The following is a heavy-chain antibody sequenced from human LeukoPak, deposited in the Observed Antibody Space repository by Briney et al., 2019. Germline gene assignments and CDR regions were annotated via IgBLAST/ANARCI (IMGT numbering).Heavy chain of an antibody. D-gene: IGHD1-26*01. CDR1: GGSISSGGYS. V-gene: IGHV4-30-2*01. CDR2: INHSGST. J-gene: IGHJ4*02. CDR3: ARGPPRYSGSYPLDY. Sequence: SSQTLSLTCAVSGGSISSGGYSWSWIRQPPGKGLEWIGEINHSGSTNYNPSLKSRVTISVDTSKNQFSLKLSSVTAADTAVYYCARGPPRYSGSYPLDYWGQGTLVTVSS.